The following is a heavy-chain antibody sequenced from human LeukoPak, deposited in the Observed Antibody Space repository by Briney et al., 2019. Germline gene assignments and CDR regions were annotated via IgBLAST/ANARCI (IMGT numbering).Heavy chain of an antibody. D-gene: IGHD3-9*01. V-gene: IGHV4-59*08. CDR1: GGSLSGYN. CDR3: ARLGGYDILTGYPYFDF. CDR2: IYYSGST. Sequence: PSETLSLTCTVSGGSLSGYNWSWIRQRPGKGLEWMGDIYYSGSTNYNPSLKSRVTISVDKTKQKLSLTLSSVTAADTAGYYCARLGGYDILTGYPYFDFWGQGTLHTVSS. J-gene: IGHJ4*02.